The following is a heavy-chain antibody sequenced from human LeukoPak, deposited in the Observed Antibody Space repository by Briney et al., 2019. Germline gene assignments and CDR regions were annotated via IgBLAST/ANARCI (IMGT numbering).Heavy chain of an antibody. D-gene: IGHD2-2*01. CDR2: IRYDGGNK. V-gene: IGHV3-30*02. Sequence: GGSLRLSCAASGFTFSSYGMHWVRQAPGKGLEWVAFIRYDGGNKYYADSVKGRFTISRDNSKNTLYLQMNSLRAEDTAVYCCAKDRVNCSSTSCYSVGGNFDYWGQGTLVTVSS. CDR1: GFTFSSYG. J-gene: IGHJ4*02. CDR3: AKDRVNCSSTSCYSVGGNFDY.